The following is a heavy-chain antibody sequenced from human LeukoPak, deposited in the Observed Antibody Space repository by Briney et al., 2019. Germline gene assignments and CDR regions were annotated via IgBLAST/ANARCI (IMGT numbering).Heavy chain of an antibody. Sequence: SETLSLTCTVSRGSISSYYWNWIRQSPGKGLEWIGYIDNTAKITTNPSLRSRVTISVDTPKNQFSLKLNSATAADTAVYYCARGGSRLSGEFRYWGQGTLVTVSS. D-gene: IGHD3-10*01. CDR2: IDNTAKI. CDR1: RGSISSYY. J-gene: IGHJ4*02. CDR3: ARGGSRLSGEFRY. V-gene: IGHV4-59*01.